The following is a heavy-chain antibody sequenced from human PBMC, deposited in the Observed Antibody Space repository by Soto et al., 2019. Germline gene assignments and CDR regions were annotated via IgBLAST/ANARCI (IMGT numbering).Heavy chain of an antibody. CDR1: GYSFAGFY. V-gene: IGHV1-2*04. J-gene: IGHJ3*02. CDR3: AIIMTHSDSFDI. D-gene: IGHD3-16*01. CDR2: INCNSGAT. Sequence: ASVKVSCKASGYSFAGFYIHWMRQAPGQGLEWVGSINCNSGATTYAQKFQDSVAMTRDTSVSTAYMELNRLTSDDTAIYYCAIIMTHSDSFDIWGQGTVVTVS.